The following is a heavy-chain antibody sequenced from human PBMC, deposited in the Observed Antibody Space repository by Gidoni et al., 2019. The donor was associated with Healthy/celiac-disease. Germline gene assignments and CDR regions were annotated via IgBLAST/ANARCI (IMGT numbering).Heavy chain of an antibody. CDR1: GFTFSSYG. D-gene: IGHD4-17*01. Sequence: QVQLVESGGGVVQPGRSLRLSCAASGFTFSSYGMHWVRQAPGKGLEWVAVISYDGSNKYYADSVKGRFTISRDNSKNTLYLQMNSLRAEDTAVYYCAKDLASTGQPLDYWGQGTLVTVSS. J-gene: IGHJ4*02. CDR3: AKDLASTGQPLDY. V-gene: IGHV3-30*18. CDR2: ISYDGSNK.